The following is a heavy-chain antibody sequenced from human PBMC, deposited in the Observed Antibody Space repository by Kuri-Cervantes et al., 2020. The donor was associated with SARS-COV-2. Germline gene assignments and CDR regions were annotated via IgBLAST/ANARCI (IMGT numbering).Heavy chain of an antibody. V-gene: IGHV1-8*01. D-gene: IGHD1-26*01. J-gene: IGHJ6*02. Sequence: ASVKVSCKASGYTFTSYDINWVRQATGQGLEWMGWMNPNSGNTGYAQKFQGRVTMTRNTSISTAYMELSSLRSEDTAVYYCARKDSGSYPNNYYGMDVWGQGTTVTVSS. CDR3: ARKDSGSYPNNYYGMDV. CDR1: GYTFTSYD. CDR2: MNPNSGNT.